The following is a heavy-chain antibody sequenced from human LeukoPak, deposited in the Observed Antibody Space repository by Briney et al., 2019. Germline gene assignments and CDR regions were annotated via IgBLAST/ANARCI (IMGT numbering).Heavy chain of an antibody. J-gene: IGHJ6*03. Sequence: PSETLSLTCTVSGGSISSSSYYWGWIRQPPWKGLEWIGRIYYSGSTYYNPSLKSRVTISVDTSKNQFSLKLSSVTAADTAVYYCAETSNIVVVPAAISAYYYYMDVWGKGTTVTVSS. D-gene: IGHD2-2*01. V-gene: IGHV4-39*01. CDR2: IYYSGST. CDR3: AETSNIVVVPAAISAYYYYMDV. CDR1: GGSISSSSYY.